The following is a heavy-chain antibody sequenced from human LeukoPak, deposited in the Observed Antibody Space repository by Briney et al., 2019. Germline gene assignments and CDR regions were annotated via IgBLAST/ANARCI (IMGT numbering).Heavy chain of an antibody. D-gene: IGHD3-10*01. Sequence: GGSLRLSCGASGFTFSAYAMSWVRQAPGKGLEWVSAISDSGASTYYADSVKGRFTISREHSTNTVYLQMSSLRADDTAVYYCAKFSGIWHYFPMDVWGQGTTVTVYS. CDR1: GFTFSAYA. CDR3: AKFSGIWHYFPMDV. J-gene: IGHJ6*02. CDR2: ISDSGAST. V-gene: IGHV3-23*01.